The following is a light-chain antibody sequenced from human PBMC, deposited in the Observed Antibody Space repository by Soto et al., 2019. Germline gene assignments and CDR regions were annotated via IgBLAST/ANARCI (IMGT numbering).Light chain of an antibody. V-gene: IGKV3-15*01. Sequence: EIAVPQSPATLSVSAGERATLSCRTSQSISSKLAWYQQKPGQTPRLLIYGASTRATGIPARFSGSGSGTEFTLTISSLQSEDFAVYYCQQYHNWPPWTFGQGTKVDIK. CDR2: GAS. CDR1: QSISSK. CDR3: QQYHNWPPWT. J-gene: IGKJ1*01.